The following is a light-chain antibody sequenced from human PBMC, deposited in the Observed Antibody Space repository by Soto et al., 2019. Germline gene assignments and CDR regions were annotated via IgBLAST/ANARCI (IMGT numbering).Light chain of an antibody. J-gene: IGLJ1*01. Sequence: QSALTQPPSASGSPGQSVAISCTGTSSDVGGYNYVSWYQQHPGKAPKLMIYDVSERPSGVPDRFSGSKSGNTASLTVSGLQTEDEADYYCSSYAGTHVVFGTGTMVTVL. V-gene: IGLV2-8*01. CDR2: DVS. CDR3: SSYAGTHVV. CDR1: SSDVGGYNY.